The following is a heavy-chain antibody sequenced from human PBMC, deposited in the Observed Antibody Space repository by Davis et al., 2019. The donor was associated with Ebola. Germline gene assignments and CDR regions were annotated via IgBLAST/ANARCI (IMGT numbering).Heavy chain of an antibody. V-gene: IGHV3-21*01. J-gene: IGHJ4*02. CDR3: ATGRVPAAMLGLDY. CDR1: GFIFSSHN. D-gene: IGHD2-2*01. CDR2: ISSSNYV. Sequence: GGSLRLSCEGSGFIFSSHNMNWVRQVPGKGLEWVSSISSSNYVYYADSVKGRFTIPRDNAKNSLYLQMDTLRADDTAVYYCATGRVPAAMLGLDYWGQGTLVTVSS.